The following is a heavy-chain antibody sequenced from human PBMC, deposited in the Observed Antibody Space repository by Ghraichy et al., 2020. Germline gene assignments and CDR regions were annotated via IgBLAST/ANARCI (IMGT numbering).Heavy chain of an antibody. CDR2: ISYSGRT. D-gene: IGHD3-3*01. CDR3: ARLGPPGEILDLFDP. Sequence: LEWIGRISYSGRTYYNPSLKSRVSTFVATSNNQFSLRLSSVTTADSAVYYCARLGPPGEILDLFDPWG. J-gene: IGHJ5*02. V-gene: IGHV4-39*01.